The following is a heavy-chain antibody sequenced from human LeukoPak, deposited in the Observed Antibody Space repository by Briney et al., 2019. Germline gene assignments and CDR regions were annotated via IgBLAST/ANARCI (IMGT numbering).Heavy chain of an antibody. Sequence: PGGSLRLSCAASGFTFSSYERNWVRQAPGKGLEWVSYISSSGSTIYYAASVTGRFTISRDNAKNSLYLQMNSLRAEDTAVYYCARGDILTGYEISYYSYYGMDVWGQGTTVTVSS. CDR3: ARGDILTGYEISYYSYYGMDV. D-gene: IGHD3-9*01. V-gene: IGHV3-48*03. J-gene: IGHJ6*02. CDR2: ISSSGSTI. CDR1: GFTFSSYE.